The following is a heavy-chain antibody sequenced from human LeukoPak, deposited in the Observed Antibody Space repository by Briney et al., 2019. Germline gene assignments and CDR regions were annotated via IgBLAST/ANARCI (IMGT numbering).Heavy chain of an antibody. V-gene: IGHV4-38-2*02. D-gene: IGHD3-3*01. CDR3: ARLGVRNFFGY. J-gene: IGHJ4*02. CDR2: VYHSGSI. CDR1: GDSLVSGHY. Sequence: SETLSLTCTVSGDSLVSGHYWGWIRQPPGQGLEWVGSVYHSGSIYYNPSLKSRVIMSVDTSKNQFSLKLSSVTAADTAVYYCARLGVRNFFGYWGQGTLVTVSS.